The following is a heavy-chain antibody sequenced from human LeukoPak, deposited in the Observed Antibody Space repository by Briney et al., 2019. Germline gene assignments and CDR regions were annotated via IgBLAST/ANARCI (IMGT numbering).Heavy chain of an antibody. CDR1: GGSLTGYY. J-gene: IGHJ5*02. V-gene: IGHV4-34*01. D-gene: IGHD3-10*01. CDR3: ARGVFGRFDP. CDR2: INQSGST. Sequence: SETLSLTCAVYGGSLTGYYWNWIRQPPGKGLEWIGEINQSGSTNYNSSLKSRVTISVDTSKNQFFLSLNSVTAADTAAYYCARGVFGRFDPWGQGTLVTVSS.